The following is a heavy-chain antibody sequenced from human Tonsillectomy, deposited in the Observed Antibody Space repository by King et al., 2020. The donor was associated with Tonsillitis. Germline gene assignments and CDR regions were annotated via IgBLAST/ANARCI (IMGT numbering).Heavy chain of an antibody. D-gene: IGHD3-10*01. CDR1: GFTFSTYA. Sequence: QLVQSGGGVVQPGRSLRLSCAASGFTFSTYAMHWVRQAPGKGLEWVAVISYDGINKYYADSVQGRFTISRDNSKNRLYLQMNSLRGEDTAVYYCARECRGVNWDYFLYFWGPGTPVTVSS. CDR2: ISYDGINK. CDR3: ARECRGVNWDYFLYF. V-gene: IGHV3-30-3*01. J-gene: IGHJ4*02.